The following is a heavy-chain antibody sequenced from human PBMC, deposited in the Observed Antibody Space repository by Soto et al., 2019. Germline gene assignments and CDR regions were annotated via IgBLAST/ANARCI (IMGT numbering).Heavy chain of an antibody. V-gene: IGHV4-4*02. CDR2: IYHSGST. CDR3: ARHLTAVPAAIVHWFDP. Sequence: SETLSLTCAVSGGSISSSKWWSGVRQPPGKGLEWTGEIYHSGSTNYSPSFQGQVTISADKSISTAYLQWSSLKASDTAMYYCARHLTAVPAAIVHWFDPWGQGTLVTVSS. J-gene: IGHJ5*02. CDR1: GGSISSSKW. D-gene: IGHD2-2*01.